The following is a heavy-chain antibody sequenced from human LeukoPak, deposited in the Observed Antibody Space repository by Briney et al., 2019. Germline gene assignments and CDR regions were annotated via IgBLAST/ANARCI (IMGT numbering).Heavy chain of an antibody. J-gene: IGHJ4*02. CDR2: IYHSGST. CDR1: GGSISSGYY. V-gene: IGHV4-38-2*02. CDR3: AREGRDQEFDY. D-gene: IGHD2-21*02. Sequence: SETLSLTCTVSGGSISSGYYWGWIRQPPGKGLEWIGSIYHSGSTNYNPSLKSRVTISVDTSKNQFSLKLSSVTAADTAVYYCAREGRDQEFDYWGQGTLVTVSS.